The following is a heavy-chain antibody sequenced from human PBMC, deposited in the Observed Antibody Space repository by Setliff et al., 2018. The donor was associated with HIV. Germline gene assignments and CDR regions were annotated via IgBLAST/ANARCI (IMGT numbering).Heavy chain of an antibody. CDR3: ASRVYYYDSSGYLREEGFDP. V-gene: IGHV4-39*01. CDR2: IYYSGST. CDR1: GGSISNSRYY. Sequence: SETLSLTCTVSGGSISNSRYYWSWIRQPPGKGLEWIGSIYYSGSTYYNPSLKSRVTISVDTSKNQIPLKLSSVTAADAAVYYCASRVYYYDSSGYLREEGFDPWGQGTLVTVSS. J-gene: IGHJ5*02. D-gene: IGHD3-22*01.